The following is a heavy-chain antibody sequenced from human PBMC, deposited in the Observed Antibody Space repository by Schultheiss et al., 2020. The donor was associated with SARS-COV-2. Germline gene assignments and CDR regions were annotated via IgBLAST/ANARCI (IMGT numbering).Heavy chain of an antibody. D-gene: IGHD3-10*01. CDR3: ARPMVRGTYGMDV. CDR2: INSDGSST. J-gene: IGHJ6*02. V-gene: IGHV3-74*01. CDR1: GFTFSSYA. Sequence: GGSLRLSCAASGFTFSSYAMHWVRQAPGKGLVWVSRINSDGSSTSYADSVKGRFTISRDNAKNTLYLQMNSLRAEDTAVYYCARPMVRGTYGMDVWGQGTTVTVSS.